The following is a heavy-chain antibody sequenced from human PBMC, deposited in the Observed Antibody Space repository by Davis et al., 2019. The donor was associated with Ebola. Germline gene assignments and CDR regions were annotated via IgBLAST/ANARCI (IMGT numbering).Heavy chain of an antibody. J-gene: IGHJ6*02. D-gene: IGHD3-3*01. V-gene: IGHV3-7*03. CDR2: LKEDESQK. CDR3: ARVSIRPGYYYFGLDV. CDR1: GFTFANYW. Sequence: GESLKISCVVSGFTFANYWMTWVRQAPGKGLEWVASLKEDESQKYYVDSVKGRFTMSRDNAKNTVDLQMNSLRAEDTAVYHCARVSIRPGYYYFGLDVWGQGTTVTVSS.